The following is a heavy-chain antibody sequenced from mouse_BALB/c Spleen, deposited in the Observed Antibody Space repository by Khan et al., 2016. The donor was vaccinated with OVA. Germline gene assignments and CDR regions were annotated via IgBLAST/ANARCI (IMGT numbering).Heavy chain of an antibody. CDR2: IRSGGST. J-gene: IGHJ3*01. Sequence: QVQLMESGPGLVQPSQSLSITCTVSGFSLNTYGIHWIRQSQGKGLEWLGVIRSGGSTDYNGAFISRLSITKDNSKSQVFFKMNRRQADDTAMYYCARNSYMYDFAYWGQGTLVTVSA. D-gene: IGHD2-14*01. V-gene: IGHV2-2*01. CDR1: GFSLNTYG. CDR3: ARNSYMYDFAY.